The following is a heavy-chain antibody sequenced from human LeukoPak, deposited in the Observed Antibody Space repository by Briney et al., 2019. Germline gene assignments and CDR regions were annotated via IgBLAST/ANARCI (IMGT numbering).Heavy chain of an antibody. V-gene: IGHV1-69*01. CDR2: IIPIFGTA. CDR1: GGTFSSYA. D-gene: IGHD2-2*01. J-gene: IGHJ5*02. Sequence: GSSVKVSCKASGGTFSSYAISWVRQAPGQGLEWMGGIIPIFGTANYAQKFQGRVTITADESTSTAYMELSSLRSEDTAVYYCARGGVCSSTSCPGTYNWFDPWGQGTLATVSS. CDR3: ARGGVCSSTSCPGTYNWFDP.